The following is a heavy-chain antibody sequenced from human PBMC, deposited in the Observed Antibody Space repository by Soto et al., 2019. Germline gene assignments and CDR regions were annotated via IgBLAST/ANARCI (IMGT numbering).Heavy chain of an antibody. CDR3: AKDRAAVTGAYYYYAMDV. V-gene: IGHV3-43*01. Sequence: EVQLVESGGVVVQPGGSLRLSCAASGFTFDDYTMHWVRQAPRKSLEWVSLISWDGGKTYYADSVKGRFTISRDNSKNSLHLQMNSLTTEDSASYYCAKDRAAVTGAYYYYAMDVWGQGTTVTVSS. CDR2: ISWDGGKT. D-gene: IGHD6-19*01. CDR1: GFTFDDYT. J-gene: IGHJ6*02.